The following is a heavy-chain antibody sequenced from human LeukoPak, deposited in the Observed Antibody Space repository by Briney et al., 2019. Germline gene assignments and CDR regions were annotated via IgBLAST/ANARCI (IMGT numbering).Heavy chain of an antibody. CDR3: ARDNAPCSGGSCYQYYYYYYMDV. J-gene: IGHJ6*03. CDR1: GGTFSSYA. CDR2: IIPIFGTA. V-gene: IGHV1-69*05. Sequence: SVKVSCKASGGTFSSYAISWVRQAPGQGLEWMGWIIPIFGTANYAQKFQGRVTITTDESTSTAYMELSSLRSEDTAVYYCARDNAPCSGGSCYQYYYYYYMDVWGKGTTVTVSS. D-gene: IGHD2-15*01.